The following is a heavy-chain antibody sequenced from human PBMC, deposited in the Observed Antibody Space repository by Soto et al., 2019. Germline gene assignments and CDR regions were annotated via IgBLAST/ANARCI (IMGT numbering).Heavy chain of an antibody. CDR2: ISWDGGST. D-gene: IGHD6-19*01. CDR3: AKPQEPYSSGWKNFDY. V-gene: IGHV3-43*01. CDR1: GFTFDDYT. J-gene: IGHJ4*02. Sequence: GGSLRLSCATSGFTFDDYTMHWVRQAPGKGLEWVSLISWDGGSTYYADSVKGRFTISRDNSKNSLYLQMNSLRTEDTALYYCAKPQEPYSSGWKNFDYWGQGTLVTVSS.